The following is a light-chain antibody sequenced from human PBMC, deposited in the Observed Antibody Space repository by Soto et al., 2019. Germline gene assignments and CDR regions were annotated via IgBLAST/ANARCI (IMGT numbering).Light chain of an antibody. CDR3: QQYGSMPRT. Sequence: EIVLTHSPDTLSLSPGERATLSCRASLTVTNNYLAWYQQKAGQAPRLVIYDASTRATGIPDRFSASGSGTDFTLTISRLEPEDFAVYYCQQYGSMPRTFGQGTKLEIK. J-gene: IGKJ2*01. CDR2: DAS. V-gene: IGKV3-20*01. CDR1: LTVTNNY.